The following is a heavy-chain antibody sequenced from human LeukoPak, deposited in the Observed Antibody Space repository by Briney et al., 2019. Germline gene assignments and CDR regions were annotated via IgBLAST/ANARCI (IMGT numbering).Heavy chain of an antibody. J-gene: IGHJ4*02. CDR3: ARAAGPYTTSRLHY. D-gene: IGHD2-2*01. CDR1: GYNFIDYY. Sequence: ASVKVPCKTSGYNFIDYYIHWVRQAPGQGLEWVGRIDPVSGGTHYAQKFQVRVTMTRDTSISTVYMEMSGLKSDDTALYYCARAAGPYTTSRLHYWGQGTLVTVSS. CDR2: IDPVSGGT. V-gene: IGHV1-2*02.